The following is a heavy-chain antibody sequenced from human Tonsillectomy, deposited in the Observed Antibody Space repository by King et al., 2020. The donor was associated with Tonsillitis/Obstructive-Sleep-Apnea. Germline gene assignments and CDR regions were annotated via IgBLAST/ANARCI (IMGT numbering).Heavy chain of an antibody. D-gene: IGHD1-26*01. CDR1: GFTVSSNY. CDR2: IYSGGST. V-gene: IGHV3-66*01. J-gene: IGHJ3*02. Sequence: VQLVESGGGLVQPGGSLRLSCAASGFTVSSNYMSWVRQAPGKGLEWGSVIYSGGSTYYADSVKGRFTISRDNSKNTLYLQMNSLRAEDTAVYYCASYRGSFNHDAFDIWGQGTMVTVSS. CDR3: ASYRGSFNHDAFDI.